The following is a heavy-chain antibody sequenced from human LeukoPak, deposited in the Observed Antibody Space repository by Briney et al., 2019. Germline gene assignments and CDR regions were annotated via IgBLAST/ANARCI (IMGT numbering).Heavy chain of an antibody. V-gene: IGHV3-7*05. J-gene: IGHJ4*02. D-gene: IGHD6-6*01. Sequence: PGGSLRLSCAASGFTFSSYWMSWVRQAPGKGLEWVANIKQDGSEKYYVGSVKGRFTISRDNAKNSLYPQMNSLRAEDTAVYYCARDRDSSSSFDYWGQGTLVTVSS. CDR2: IKQDGSEK. CDR3: ARDRDSSSSFDY. CDR1: GFTFSSYW.